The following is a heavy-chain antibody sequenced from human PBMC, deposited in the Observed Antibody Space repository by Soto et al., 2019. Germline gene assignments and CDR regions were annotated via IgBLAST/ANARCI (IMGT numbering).Heavy chain of an antibody. CDR2: IIPIFGTA. CDR1: GGTFSSYA. D-gene: IGHD2-15*01. V-gene: IGHV1-69*13. CDR3: ARDSLGVVVVAATYGMDV. Sequence: RASVKVSCKASGGTFSSYAISWVRQAPGQGLEWMGGIIPIFGTANYAQKFQGRVTITADESTSTAYMELSSLRSEDTAVYYCARDSLGVVVVAATYGMDVWGQGTTVTV. J-gene: IGHJ6*02.